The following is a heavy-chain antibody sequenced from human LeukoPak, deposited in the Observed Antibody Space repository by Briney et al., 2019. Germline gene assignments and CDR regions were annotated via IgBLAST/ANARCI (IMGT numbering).Heavy chain of an antibody. CDR2: IYTNGNT. J-gene: IGHJ5*02. CDR3: ARGGVPGAGNWFDP. CDR1: GASITNYY. D-gene: IGHD2-2*01. Sequence: SETLSLTCTVSGASITNYYWNWIRQPAGKGLEWIGRIYTNGNTKYNPSLNSRVTLSVDTSKNQFSLRLSSVTAAGTAVYYCARGGVPGAGNWFDPWGQGTLVTVSS. V-gene: IGHV4-4*07.